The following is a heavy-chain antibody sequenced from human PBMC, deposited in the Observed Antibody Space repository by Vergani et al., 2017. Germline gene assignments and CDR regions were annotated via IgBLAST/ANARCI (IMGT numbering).Heavy chain of an antibody. J-gene: IGHJ3*01. CDR3: ARGGSDDAFDL. V-gene: IGHV4-31*03. CDR1: GGSISSGGYY. Sequence: QVQLQESGPGLVKPSQTLSLTCTVSGGSISSGGYYWSWIRQHPGKGLEWIGYIFYSGSTYYNPSLKSRVTISLHTSKNQFSLRLSSVTAADTAVYYCARGGSDDAFDLWGQGTMVTVSS. CDR2: IFYSGST. D-gene: IGHD3-16*01.